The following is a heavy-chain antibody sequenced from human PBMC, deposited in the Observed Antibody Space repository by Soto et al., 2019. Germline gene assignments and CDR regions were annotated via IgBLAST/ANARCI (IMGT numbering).Heavy chain of an antibody. J-gene: IGHJ6*02. V-gene: IGHV1-2*02. CDR1: GYTFTDFY. D-gene: IGHD1-7*01. CDR2: NNPNSGVT. Sequence: QVQLVQSGADVKKPGASVKVSCKASGYTFTDFYMHWVRQAPGQGLEWMGWNNPNSGVTNYAQKFQGRVTMTRDTSISTAYMELTSLRSDDTAVYYCAGRGTLDYYAMDVWGQGTTVTASS. CDR3: AGRGTLDYYAMDV.